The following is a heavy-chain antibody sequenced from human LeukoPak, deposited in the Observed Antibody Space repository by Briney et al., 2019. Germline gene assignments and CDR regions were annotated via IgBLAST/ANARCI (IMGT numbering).Heavy chain of an antibody. CDR1: GFTFSRFW. J-gene: IGHJ3*02. CDR3: AREGYDILTGYAAAFDI. CDR2: IKRDGCEK. D-gene: IGHD3-9*01. Sequence: SGGSLRLSCAASGFTFSRFWMSWVRQTPGKGLEWVANIKRDGCEKYYVDSVKGRFTISRDNAKNSLYLQMNSLRAEDTAVYYCAREGYDILTGYAAAFDIWGQGTMVTVSS. V-gene: IGHV3-7*03.